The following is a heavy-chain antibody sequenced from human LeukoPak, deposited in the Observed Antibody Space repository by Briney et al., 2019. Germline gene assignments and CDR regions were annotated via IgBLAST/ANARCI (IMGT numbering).Heavy chain of an antibody. D-gene: IGHD3-22*01. CDR1: GGSISSHY. V-gene: IGHV4-59*11. Sequence: SETLSLTCTVSGGSISSHYWSWIRPPPGKGLEWIGYIYYSGSTNYNPSLKSRVTISVDTSKNQFSLKLSSVTAADTAVYYCARDNYYDGDHVDYWGQGTLVTVYS. J-gene: IGHJ4*02. CDR3: ARDNYYDGDHVDY. CDR2: IYYSGST.